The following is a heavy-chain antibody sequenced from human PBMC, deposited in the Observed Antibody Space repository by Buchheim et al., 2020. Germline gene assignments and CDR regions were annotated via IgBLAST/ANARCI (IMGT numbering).Heavy chain of an antibody. CDR2: ISSSSSTI. Sequence: EVQLVESGGGLVQPGGSLRLSCAASGFTFSSYSMNWVRQAPGKGLEWVSYISSSSSTIYYADSVKGRFTISSDNAKNSMYMQMNSLRAEDTAVYYCARDPYCSGGSCFDYWGQGTL. CDR1: GFTFSSYS. J-gene: IGHJ4*02. V-gene: IGHV3-48*01. D-gene: IGHD2-15*01. CDR3: ARDPYCSGGSCFDY.